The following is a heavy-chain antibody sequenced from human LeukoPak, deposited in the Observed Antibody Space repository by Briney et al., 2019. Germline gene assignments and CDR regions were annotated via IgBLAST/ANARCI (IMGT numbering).Heavy chain of an antibody. CDR2: IYYSGST. J-gene: IGHJ5*02. CDR1: GGSISSGDYY. D-gene: IGHD5-18*01. V-gene: IGHV4-31*03. CDR3: ARSGYGYDNWFDP. Sequence: SETLSLTCTVSGGSISSGDYYWSWIRQHPGKGLEWIGYIYYSGSTYYNPSLKSRVTISVDTSKNQFSLKLSSVTAADTAVYYCARSGYGYDNWFDPWGQGTLVAVSS.